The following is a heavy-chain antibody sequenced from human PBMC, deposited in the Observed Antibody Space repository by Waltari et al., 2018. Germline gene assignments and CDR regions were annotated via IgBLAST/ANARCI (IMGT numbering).Heavy chain of an antibody. CDR3: ARRLIIGRSSTSPPPDY. J-gene: IGHJ4*02. Sequence: EVQLVESGGGLVQPGGSLRLSCAASGFTFSSYSMNWVRQAPGKGLEWVSYISSSSSTIYYADSVKGRFTISRDNAKNSLYLQMNSLRAEDTAVYHCARRLIIGRSSTSPPPDYWGQGTLVTVSS. CDR1: GFTFSSYS. CDR2: ISSSSSTI. D-gene: IGHD2-2*01. V-gene: IGHV3-48*04.